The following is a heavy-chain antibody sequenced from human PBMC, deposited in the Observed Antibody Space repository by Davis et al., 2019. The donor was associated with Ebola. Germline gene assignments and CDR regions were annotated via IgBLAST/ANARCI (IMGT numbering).Heavy chain of an antibody. CDR1: SYTFTSYA. V-gene: IGHV7-4-1*02. J-gene: IGHJ6*02. CDR2: INTNTGNP. Sequence: ASSLISCRASSYTFTSYAMICLRQAPAQGGEWLGSINTNTGNPKYAQGFTGPFVFSLDASVSTAYLQSSSLKAEDTAVYYCARESPAYSSSWGYYYYGMDVWGQGTTVTVSS. D-gene: IGHD6-13*01. CDR3: ARESPAYSSSWGYYYYGMDV.